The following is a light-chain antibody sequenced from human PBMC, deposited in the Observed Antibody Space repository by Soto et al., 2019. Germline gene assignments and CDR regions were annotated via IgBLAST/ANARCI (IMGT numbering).Light chain of an antibody. CDR1: QSIQTS. CDR2: GTS. J-gene: IGKJ1*01. Sequence: TQSPATLSLSPGERATLSCRASQSIQTSLAWYQQKPGKAPKRLIYGTSNLQYGAPSRFSGSGSGTEFTLTITSLQPEDFETDYCLQHDTYTRTFGQGTKVDIK. V-gene: IGKV1-17*01. CDR3: LQHDTYTRT.